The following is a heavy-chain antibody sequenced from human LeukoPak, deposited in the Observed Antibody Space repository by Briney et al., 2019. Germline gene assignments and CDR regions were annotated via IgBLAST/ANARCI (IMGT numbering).Heavy chain of an antibody. J-gene: IGHJ5*02. CDR1: GGSISSSSYY. V-gene: IGHV4-39*07. CDR2: NSGST. Sequence: SETLSLTCTVSGGSISSSSYYWGWIRQPPGKGLEWIGSNSGSTYYNPSLKSRVTISVDTSKNQFSLKLSSVTAADTAVYYCARDTKYSSSWYKANNWFDPWDQGTLVTVSS. D-gene: IGHD6-13*01. CDR3: ARDTKYSSSWYKANNWFDP.